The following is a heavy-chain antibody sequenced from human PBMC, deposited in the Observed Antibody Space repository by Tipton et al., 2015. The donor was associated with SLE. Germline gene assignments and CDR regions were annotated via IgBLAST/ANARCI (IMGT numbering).Heavy chain of an antibody. J-gene: IGHJ4*02. CDR1: GGSINVYY. Sequence: GLVKPSETLSLTCSVSGGSINVYYWSWVRQPPGKGLEWIGYVSYSGSTNYNPSLQSRVTISVDTSKSQFSLKLRSVTAADTAVYYCARLPDYFDHWGQGALVTVSS. CDR3: ARLPDYFDH. V-gene: IGHV4-59*01. CDR2: VSYSGST.